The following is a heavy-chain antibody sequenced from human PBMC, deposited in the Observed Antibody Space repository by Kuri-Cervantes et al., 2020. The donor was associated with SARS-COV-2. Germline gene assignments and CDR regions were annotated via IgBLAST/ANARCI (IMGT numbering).Heavy chain of an antibody. V-gene: IGHV4-34*01. CDR1: GGSFSGYY. CDR2: INHSGST. Sequence: SETLSLTCAVYGGSFSGYYWSWIRQPPGRGLEWIGEINHSGSTNYNPSLKSRVTISVDASKNQFSLKLSSVTAADTAVYYCARAAQTYDFWSGYYRYYYYMDVCGKGTTVVASS. CDR3: ARAAQTYDFWSGYYRYYYYMDV. D-gene: IGHD3-3*01. J-gene: IGHJ6*03.